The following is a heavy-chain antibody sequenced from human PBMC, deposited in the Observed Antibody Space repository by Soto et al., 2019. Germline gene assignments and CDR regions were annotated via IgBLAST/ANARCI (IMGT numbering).Heavy chain of an antibody. D-gene: IGHD6-19*01. CDR1: GSAFTSHN. CDR3: AIVFFWYGSSFAEDAFIF. J-gene: IGHJ3*01. V-gene: IGHV1-8*01. CDR2: VNPNSGNQ. Sequence: APVKVSCKASGSAFTSHNINWVRQATGQGLEWMGWVNPNSGNQGHAQNFRGRVTLTRNTPITPAYMDLSSLSSGATAGYICAIVFFWYGSSFAEDAFIFWAEGTRVPVSS.